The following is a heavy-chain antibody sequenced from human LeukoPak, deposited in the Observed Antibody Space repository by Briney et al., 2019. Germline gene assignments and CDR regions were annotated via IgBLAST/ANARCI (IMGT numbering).Heavy chain of an antibody. CDR2: ISGSGGST. D-gene: IGHD3-22*01. Sequence: GGSLRLSCAGSGFTFSSNPLSWVRQAPGKGLEWVSGISGSGGSTNYADSVKGRFTISRDNPKNTLYLQMNRLRAEDTAVYFCAKRGVVIRVILVGFHKEAYYFDSWGQGALVTVSS. J-gene: IGHJ4*02. CDR3: AKRGVVIRVILVGFHKEAYYFDS. CDR1: GFTFSSNP. V-gene: IGHV3-23*01.